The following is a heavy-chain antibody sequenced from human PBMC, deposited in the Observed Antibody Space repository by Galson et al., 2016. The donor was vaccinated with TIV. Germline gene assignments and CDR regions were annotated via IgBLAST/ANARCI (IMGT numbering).Heavy chain of an antibody. Sequence: SLRLSCAASGFTLKNAWLNWVRQAPGKGLEWVGRIKSKTDGGAADYAAPVQDRFTISRDDSKNTLYLQMNSLRTEDTAMYYCLTRGWSNTWDDYFEYWGQGTLVTVSS. CDR1: GFTLKNAW. D-gene: IGHD1-26*01. CDR3: LTRGWSNTWDDYFEY. V-gene: IGHV3-15*07. J-gene: IGHJ4*02. CDR2: IKSKTDGGAA.